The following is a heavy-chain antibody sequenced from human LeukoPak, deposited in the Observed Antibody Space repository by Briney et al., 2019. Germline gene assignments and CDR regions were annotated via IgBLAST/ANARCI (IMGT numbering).Heavy chain of an antibody. CDR2: IIPILGIA. D-gene: IGHD6-13*01. V-gene: IGHV1-69*04. J-gene: IGHJ6*02. CDR3: ASLTRATDNLNIAAVRRYYYYGMDV. CDR1: GGTFSSYA. Sequence: GASVKVSCKASGGTFSSYAISWVRQAPGQGLEWMGRIIPILGIANYAQKFQGRVTITADKSTSTAYMELSSLRSEDTAVYYCASLTRATDNLNIAAVRRYYYYGMDVWGQGTTVTVSS.